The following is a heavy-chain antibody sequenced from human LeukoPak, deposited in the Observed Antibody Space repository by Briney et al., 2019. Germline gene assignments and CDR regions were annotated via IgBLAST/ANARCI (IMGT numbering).Heavy chain of an antibody. Sequence: PSETLSLTCTVSGVSITSTTYYWGWVRQPPGKGLEWIGSFSYTGNTYYDPSLKSRVTISVDTSKTQFSLKMNSVTAADTAVYYCARQPYSSGWYFDYWGQGTLVSVSS. V-gene: IGHV4-39*01. CDR1: GVSITSTTYY. J-gene: IGHJ4*02. CDR2: FSYTGNT. CDR3: ARQPYSSGWYFDY. D-gene: IGHD6-19*01.